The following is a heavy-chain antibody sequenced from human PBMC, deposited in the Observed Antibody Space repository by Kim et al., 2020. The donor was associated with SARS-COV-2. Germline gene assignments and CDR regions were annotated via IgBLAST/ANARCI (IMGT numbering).Heavy chain of an antibody. CDR3: ARLSGWTEDSSSHDY. J-gene: IGHJ4*02. D-gene: IGHD6-6*01. V-gene: IGHV4-39*01. Sequence: PSLKSRVTISVDTSKNQFSLKLGSVTAADTAVYYCARLSGWTEDSSSHDYWGQGTLVTVSS.